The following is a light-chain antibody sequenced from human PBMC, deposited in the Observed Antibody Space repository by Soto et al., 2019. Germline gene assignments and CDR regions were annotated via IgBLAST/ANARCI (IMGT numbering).Light chain of an antibody. CDR3: QKYNNWRTRWP. CDR2: GAS. CDR1: QTVSTF. Sequence: EIVLTQSPATLSLSPGERATLSCRASQTVSTFLAWYHQKRGQAPRLLIYGASNRATGIPARFSGSGSGTDFTLSISRLEPEDVAVYYCQKYNNWRTRWPFGQGTKV. V-gene: IGKV3-11*01. J-gene: IGKJ1*01.